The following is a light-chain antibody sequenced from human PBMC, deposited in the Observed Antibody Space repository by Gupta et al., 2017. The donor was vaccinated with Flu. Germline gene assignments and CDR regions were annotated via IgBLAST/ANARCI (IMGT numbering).Light chain of an antibody. CDR3: MQGTYWPPWT. V-gene: IGKV2-30*01. J-gene: IGKJ1*01. Sequence: CRSTHSLGYSDGNTFVHWLQQRPGQSTRRLNYKVASRDAVLPGRFSGSGSGTYFTLKISRVEDEDVGFYYCMQGTYWPPWTFGQGTKVEIK. CDR2: KVA. CDR1: HSLGYSDGNTF.